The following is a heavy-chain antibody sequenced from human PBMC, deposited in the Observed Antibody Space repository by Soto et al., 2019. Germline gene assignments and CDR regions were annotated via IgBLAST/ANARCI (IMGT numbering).Heavy chain of an antibody. V-gene: IGHV1-69*13. CDR3: ARDRDYYDSSGYWKTDAFDI. Sequence: ASVKVSCKASGGTFSSYAISWVRQAPGQGLEWMGGIIPIFGTANYAQKFQGRVTITADESTSTAYMELSSLRSEDTAVYYCARDRDYYDSSGYWKTDAFDIWGQGTMVTVSS. CDR1: GGTFSSYA. CDR2: IIPIFGTA. J-gene: IGHJ3*02. D-gene: IGHD3-22*01.